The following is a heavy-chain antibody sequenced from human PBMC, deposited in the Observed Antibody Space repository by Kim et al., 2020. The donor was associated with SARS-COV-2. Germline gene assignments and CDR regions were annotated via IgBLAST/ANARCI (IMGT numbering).Heavy chain of an antibody. Sequence: SRVTISVDTSKNQFSLKLSSVTAADTAVYYCARGLPYSSGWYSHGTTVDYWGQGTLVTVSS. D-gene: IGHD6-19*01. V-gene: IGHV4-34*01. J-gene: IGHJ4*02. CDR3: ARGLPYSSGWYSHGTTVDY.